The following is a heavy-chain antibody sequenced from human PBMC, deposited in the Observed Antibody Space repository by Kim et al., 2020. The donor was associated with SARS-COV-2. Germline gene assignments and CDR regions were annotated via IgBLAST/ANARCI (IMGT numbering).Heavy chain of an antibody. Sequence: ASVKVSCTASGYTFANYDIHWVRQAAGQGLEWMGWTNPNNGKVVYAQQFQGRVTVSRDPSTSTAYLEIRRLSSEDSGVYFCASGPPKSTSPSSVGRPKIYYTYYYYMDLGGEGTTVTVSS. J-gene: IGHJ6*04. V-gene: IGHV1-8*01. CDR2: TNPNNGKV. D-gene: IGHD3-16*01. CDR1: GYTFANYD. CDR3: ASGPPKSTSPSSVGRPKIYYTYYYYMDL.